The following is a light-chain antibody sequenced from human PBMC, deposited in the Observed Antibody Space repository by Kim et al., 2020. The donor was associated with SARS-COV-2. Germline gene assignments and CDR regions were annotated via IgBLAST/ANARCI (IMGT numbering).Light chain of an antibody. CDR1: SSDVGGYNY. CDR2: DVS. CDR3: SSYTSSSTGWV. J-gene: IGLJ3*02. V-gene: IGLV2-14*03. Sequence: QSALTHPASVSGSPGQSITISCTGTSSDVGGYNYVSWYQQHPGKAPKLMIYDVSNRPSGVSNRFSGSKSGNTASLTISGLQAEDDADYYCSSYTSSSTGWVFGGGTQLTVL.